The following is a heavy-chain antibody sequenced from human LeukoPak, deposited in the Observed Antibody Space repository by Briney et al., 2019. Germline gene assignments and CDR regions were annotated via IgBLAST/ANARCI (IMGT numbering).Heavy chain of an antibody. CDR3: VKAMATYGYRVPFDY. J-gene: IGHJ4*02. CDR1: GFTFSSYA. Sequence: GGSLRLSLSASGFTFSSYAMLWVRQAPGKGLEYVSAISSDGVTTYYADSVKGRFTISRDNSKNTLYLQMSSLRAEDTAVYYCVKAMATYGYRVPFDYWGQGTLVTVSS. CDR2: ISSDGVTT. D-gene: IGHD5-18*01. V-gene: IGHV3-64D*09.